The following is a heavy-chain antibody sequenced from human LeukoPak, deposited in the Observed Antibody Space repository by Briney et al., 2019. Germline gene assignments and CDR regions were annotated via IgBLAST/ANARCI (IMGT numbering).Heavy chain of an antibody. CDR1: GGSISSSSYY. J-gene: IGHJ4*02. V-gene: IGHV4-39*07. CDR2: IYYSGST. D-gene: IGHD3-3*01. CDR3: ARDIAGALWRGNAQYYFDY. Sequence: PSETLSLTCTVSGGSISSSSYYWGWIRQPPGKGLEWIGSIYYSGSTYYNPSLTSRVTISVDTSKNQFSLKLSSVTAADTAVYYCARDIAGALWRGNAQYYFDYWVQGTLVTVSS.